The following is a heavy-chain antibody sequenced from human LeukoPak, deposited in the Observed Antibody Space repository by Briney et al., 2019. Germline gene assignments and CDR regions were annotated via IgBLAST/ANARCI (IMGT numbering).Heavy chain of an antibody. D-gene: IGHD2-2*01. CDR2: IYHSGST. CDR1: GGSISSSNW. V-gene: IGHV4-4*02. CDR3: ARAQGSSIYYYYYMDV. J-gene: IGHJ6*03. Sequence: PSGTLSLTCAVSGGSISSSNWWSWVRQPPGKGLEWIGEIYHSGSTNYNPSLKSRVTISVDTSKNQFSLKLSSVTAADTAVYYCARAQGSSIYYYYYMDVWGKGTTVTVSS.